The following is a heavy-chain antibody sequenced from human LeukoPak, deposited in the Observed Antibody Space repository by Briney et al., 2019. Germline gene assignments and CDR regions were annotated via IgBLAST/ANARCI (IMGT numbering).Heavy chain of an antibody. CDR1: GGSISSYY. Sequence: SETLSLTCTVSGGSISSYYWSWIRQPAGKGLEWIGRIYTSGSTNYNPSLKSRVTISVDTAKNQFSLQLTSVTTADTAVYFCARAGDTVYYFDYWGQGTLVIVSA. V-gene: IGHV4-4*07. CDR2: IYTSGST. D-gene: IGHD2-21*02. CDR3: ARAGDTVYYFDY. J-gene: IGHJ4*02.